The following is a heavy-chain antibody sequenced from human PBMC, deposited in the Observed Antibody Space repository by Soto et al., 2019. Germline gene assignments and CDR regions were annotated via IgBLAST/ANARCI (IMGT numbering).Heavy chain of an antibody. CDR3: ARRHSATWFFDY. J-gene: IGHJ4*02. CDR1: GGAISGRSNY. CDR2: IYSGGST. V-gene: IGHV4-39*01. D-gene: IGHD2-15*01. Sequence: PSETLSLTCNVSGGAISGRSNYWGWIRQPPGKGLEYIGSIYSGGSTYYNPSLKSRVTLSVDTSQNQFFLRLPSVTAADTAVYYCARRHSATWFFDYWGLGTQVTVSS.